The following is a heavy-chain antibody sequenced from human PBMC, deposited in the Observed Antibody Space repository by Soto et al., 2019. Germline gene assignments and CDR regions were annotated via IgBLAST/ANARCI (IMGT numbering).Heavy chain of an antibody. J-gene: IGHJ6*02. D-gene: IGHD3-10*02. CDR2: ISSDGTGT. Sequence: EMQLVESGGDLVQPGGSLRLSCTASGFTFSDYWMHWVRHAPGKGLVWVSRISSDGTGTTYADSVKGRFTISRDNAKNTLYLQMNSLRDEDTAVYYCACSYGKDVWGQGTTVTVSS. CDR3: ACSYGKDV. CDR1: GFTFSDYW. V-gene: IGHV3-74*01.